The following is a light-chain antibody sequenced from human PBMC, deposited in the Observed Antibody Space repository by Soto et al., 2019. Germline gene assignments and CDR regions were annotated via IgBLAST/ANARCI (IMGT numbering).Light chain of an antibody. CDR2: AAS. CDR3: QQSSDCPRT. CDR1: QSVSSH. J-gene: IGKJ1*01. Sequence: EIVVTHSPATRSLSPGERATLFCRASQSVSSHLAWYQQKPGQAPRLLIYAASNMASGIPARFSGSGSGPDFSLTISSLEPEDFAAYYCQQSSDCPRTFGQGTKVDIK. V-gene: IGKV3-11*01.